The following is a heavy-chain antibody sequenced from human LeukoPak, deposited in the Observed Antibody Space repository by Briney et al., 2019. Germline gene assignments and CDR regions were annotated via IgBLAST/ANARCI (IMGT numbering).Heavy chain of an antibody. V-gene: IGHV3-11*01. CDR2: ISSSGTTI. Sequence: GSLRLSCAASGFTFSDYYMSWIRQASGKGLEWVSYISSSGTTIYYADSVKGRFTISRDNAKNSLYLQMNSLRAEDTAVYYCARMYSSWYADYWGQGTLVTVSS. CDR3: ARMYSSWYADY. CDR1: GFTFSDYY. J-gene: IGHJ4*02. D-gene: IGHD6-13*01.